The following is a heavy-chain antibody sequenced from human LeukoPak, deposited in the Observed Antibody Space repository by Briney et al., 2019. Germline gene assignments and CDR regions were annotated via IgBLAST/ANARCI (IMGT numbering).Heavy chain of an antibody. D-gene: IGHD2-8*01. CDR2: IYYRGST. CDR3: ARGDYCTNGVCYDY. J-gene: IGHJ4*02. V-gene: IGHV4-59*01. Sequence: SETLSLTCTVSGGSISSYYWSWIRQPPGKGLEWIGYIYYRGSTNYNPSLKSRVTISVDTSKNQFSLKLSSVTAADTAVYYCARGDYCTNGVCYDYWGQGTLVTVSS. CDR1: GGSISSYY.